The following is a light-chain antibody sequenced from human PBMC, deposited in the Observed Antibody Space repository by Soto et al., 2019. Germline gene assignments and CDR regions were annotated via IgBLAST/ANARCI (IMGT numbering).Light chain of an antibody. CDR2: GAS. Sequence: EVVMTQSPATLSMSPGERATLSCRASQSVSSSLAWYQQKPGQAPRLLIYGASTRATGIPDRFIVSGSETEFTLTISSLQAEDFAIYYCQQYNNWWTFGQGTKVEIK. CDR1: QSVSSS. CDR3: QQYNNWWT. V-gene: IGKV3-15*01. J-gene: IGKJ1*01.